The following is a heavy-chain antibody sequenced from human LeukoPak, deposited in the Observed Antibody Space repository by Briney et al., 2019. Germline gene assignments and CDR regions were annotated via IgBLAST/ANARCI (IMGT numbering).Heavy chain of an antibody. CDR1: GGSISSYY. CDR3: ARAGGGRPFDY. Sequence: PSETLSLTCTVSGGSISSYYWSWIRQPPGKGLEWIGYVYNSGSTKYNPSLKSRVTISVDASKNQFSLKLSSVTAADTAVYYCARAGGGRPFDYWGQGTLVTVSS. J-gene: IGHJ4*02. V-gene: IGHV4-59*01. D-gene: IGHD3-16*01. CDR2: VYNSGST.